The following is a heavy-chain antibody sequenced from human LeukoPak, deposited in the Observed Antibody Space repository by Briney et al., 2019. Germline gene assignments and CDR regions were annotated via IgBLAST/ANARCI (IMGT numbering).Heavy chain of an antibody. Sequence: ASVKVSCKASGYTFTSYDINWVRQATGQGLEWMGWMNPNSGNTGYAQKFQGRVTMTRNTSISTAYMELSGLRSEDTAVYYCARGVHYYDSSGYTILFDYWGQGTLVTVSS. D-gene: IGHD3-22*01. CDR2: MNPNSGNT. CDR1: GYTFTSYD. CDR3: ARGVHYYDSSGYTILFDY. J-gene: IGHJ4*02. V-gene: IGHV1-8*01.